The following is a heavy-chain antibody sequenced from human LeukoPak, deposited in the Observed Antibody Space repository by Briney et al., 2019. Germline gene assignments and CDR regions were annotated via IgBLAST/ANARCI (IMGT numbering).Heavy chain of an antibody. CDR1: GFTFSSYS. J-gene: IGHJ3*02. Sequence: PGGSLRLSCAASGFTFSSYSMNWVRQAPGKGLEWVSSISSSSSHIYYADSVKGRFTISRDNAKNSLYLQMNSLRAEDTAVYYCARDLRYCSGGSCYSDAFDIWGQGTMVTVSS. CDR3: ARDLRYCSGGSCYSDAFDI. CDR2: ISSSSSHI. D-gene: IGHD2-15*01. V-gene: IGHV3-21*01.